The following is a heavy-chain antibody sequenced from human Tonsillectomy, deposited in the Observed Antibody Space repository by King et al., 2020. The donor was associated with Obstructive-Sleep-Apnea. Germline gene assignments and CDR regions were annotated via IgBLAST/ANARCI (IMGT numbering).Heavy chain of an antibody. J-gene: IGHJ4*02. V-gene: IGHV4-4*02. CDR2: IYHSGST. CDR3: ARRRANYYDSSGYYPGDY. Sequence: VQLQESGPGLVKPSGTLSLTCAVSGGSISSSNWWSWVRQPPGKGLEWIGEIYHSGSTNYNPSLKSRVTISVDKSKNQFSLKLRSVTAADTPVYYCARRRANYYDSSGYYPGDYWGQGTLVTVSS. CDR1: GGSISSSNW. D-gene: IGHD3-22*01.